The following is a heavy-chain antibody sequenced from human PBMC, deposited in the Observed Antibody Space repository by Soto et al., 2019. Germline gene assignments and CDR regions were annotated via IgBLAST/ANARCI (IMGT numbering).Heavy chain of an antibody. Sequence: QVQLQESGPGLVKSSETLSLTCTVSGGSISNYYWTWIRQSPRKGLEWIGYIYYSGSTNYNPSLESRVTISVDTSKNQFSLRLSSVTAADTAVYYCAREGGGPYFDYWGQGTLVTVSS. V-gene: IGHV4-59*01. D-gene: IGHD3-16*01. J-gene: IGHJ4*02. CDR2: IYYSGST. CDR3: AREGGGPYFDY. CDR1: GGSISNYY.